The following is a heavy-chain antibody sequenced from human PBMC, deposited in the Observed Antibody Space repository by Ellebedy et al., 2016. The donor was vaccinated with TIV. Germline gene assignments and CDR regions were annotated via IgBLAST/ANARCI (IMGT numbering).Heavy chain of an antibody. V-gene: IGHV3-7*01. CDR1: GFTFSSYW. J-gene: IGHJ4*02. CDR3: ARSYDFWSGTGEDY. Sequence: GGSLRLSXAASGFTFSSYWMSWVRQAPGKGLEWVANIKQDGSEKYYVDSVKGRFTISRDNAKNSLYLQMNSLRAEDTAVYYCARSYDFWSGTGEDYWGQGTLVTVSS. CDR2: IKQDGSEK. D-gene: IGHD3-3*01.